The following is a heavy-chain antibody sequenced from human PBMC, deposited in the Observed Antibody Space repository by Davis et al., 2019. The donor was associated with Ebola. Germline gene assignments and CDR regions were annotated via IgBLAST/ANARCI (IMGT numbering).Heavy chain of an antibody. D-gene: IGHD3-22*01. V-gene: IGHV3-43*02. CDR3: AKDSYDSSGIDY. CDR1: GFTFSSYW. J-gene: IGHJ4*02. Sequence: GESLKISCAASGFTFSSYWMHWVRQAPGKGLEWVSLISGDGGSTYYADSVKGRFTISRDNSKNSLYLQMNSLRTEDTALYYCAKDSYDSSGIDYWGQGTLVTVSS. CDR2: ISGDGGST.